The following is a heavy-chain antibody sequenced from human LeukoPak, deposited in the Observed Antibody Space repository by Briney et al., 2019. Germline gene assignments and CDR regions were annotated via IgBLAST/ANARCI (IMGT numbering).Heavy chain of an antibody. J-gene: IGHJ4*02. CDR3: TIGAVTTDY. Sequence: GGSLKLSCAASGFTFSGSAMHWVRQASGKGLAWVGRIRSKANSYATAYAASVKGRFTICRDDSKNTSYLQMNSLKTEDTAVYYCTIGAVTTDYWGQGTLVTVSS. CDR1: GFTFSGSA. D-gene: IGHD4-11*01. V-gene: IGHV3-73*01. CDR2: IRSKANSYAT.